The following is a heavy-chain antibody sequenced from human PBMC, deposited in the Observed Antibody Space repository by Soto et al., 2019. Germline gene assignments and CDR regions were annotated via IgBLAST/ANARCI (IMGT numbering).Heavy chain of an antibody. V-gene: IGHV4-38-2*01. CDR2: VDHSGRT. J-gene: IGHJ4*02. Sequence: PSETLSLTCAVSGYSINSDYYWGWIRQPPGKGLEWIGSVDHSGRTYYSPSLRSRHTIFIDTSKNQFSLRLTSVTAADTAMYFCAKKGYYPSGKINLFDSWGPGTLVTVSS. CDR1: GYSINSDYY. D-gene: IGHD3-10*01. CDR3: AKKGYYPSGKINLFDS.